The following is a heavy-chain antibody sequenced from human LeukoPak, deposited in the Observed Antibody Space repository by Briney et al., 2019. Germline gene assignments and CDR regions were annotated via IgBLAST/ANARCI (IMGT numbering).Heavy chain of an antibody. D-gene: IGHD1-26*01. Sequence: SETLSLTCTVSGGPISSSSYYWVWIRQPPSKGLEWIGSMYYSGSIFYNPSLKSRVTISINTSKNQFSLKVSSVTAADTAVYYCSRTRVPGSYSPKGPFDYWGQGTLVTVSS. CDR1: GGPISSSSYY. CDR3: SRTRVPGSYSPKGPFDY. V-gene: IGHV4-39*07. J-gene: IGHJ4*02. CDR2: MYYSGSI.